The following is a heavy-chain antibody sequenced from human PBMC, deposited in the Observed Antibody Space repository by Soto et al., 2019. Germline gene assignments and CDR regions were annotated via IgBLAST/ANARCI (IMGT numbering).Heavy chain of an antibody. CDR3: ARNNNWNTLDY. V-gene: IGHV1-2*02. D-gene: IGHD1-20*01. Sequence: QMQLVQSGAEVKKPGASVKVSCQASGNTFTGYYVYWVRQAPGQGLEWMGWISPDSGATNYALKFEGRVIMTTDTSISIAYLELTGLRSDDTAMYYCARNNNWNTLDYWGQGTLVTVST. CDR1: GNTFTGYY. J-gene: IGHJ4*02. CDR2: ISPDSGAT.